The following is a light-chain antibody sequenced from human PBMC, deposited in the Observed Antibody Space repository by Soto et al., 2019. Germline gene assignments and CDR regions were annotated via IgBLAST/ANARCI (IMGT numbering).Light chain of an antibody. Sequence: EMVMTQSPATLSVSPGERVTLSCRASESVHRNLAWYQQKPGQGPSLLIYYASTRATGGPYRFTGSGSGTEFNLTISSLQSEDFGVYHCQHYSNWPPTFGPGTKVEIK. V-gene: IGKV3-15*01. J-gene: IGKJ3*01. CDR3: QHYSNWPPT. CDR2: YAS. CDR1: ESVHRN.